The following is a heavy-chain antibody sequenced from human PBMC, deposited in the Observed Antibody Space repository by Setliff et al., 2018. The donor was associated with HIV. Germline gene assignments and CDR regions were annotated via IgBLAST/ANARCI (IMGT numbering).Heavy chain of an antibody. Sequence: ASVKVSCKTSGYPFDSYGISWVRQAPGQGLAWMGWISAYIGDTKYAQRFQGRVTMTTDPSTPTAYMELRSLKSEDTAVYYCARAVGGSNYFDYSGYQDFWGQGTRVTVSS. CDR1: GYPFDSYG. J-gene: IGHJ4*02. D-gene: IGHD3-22*01. V-gene: IGHV1-18*01. CDR3: ARAVGGSNYFDYSGYQDF. CDR2: ISAYIGDT.